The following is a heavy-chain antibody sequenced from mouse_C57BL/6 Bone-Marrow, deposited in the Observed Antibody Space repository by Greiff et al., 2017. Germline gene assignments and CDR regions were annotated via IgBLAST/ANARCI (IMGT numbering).Heavy chain of an antibody. J-gene: IGHJ4*01. CDR1: GYTFTSYG. Sequence: QVQLQQSGAELARPGASVKLSCKASGYTFTSYGIRWVKQSTGQGLEWIGEIYPRSGNTNYNQKFTGKATLTAANSSSTADMELRSLTSEDSSVYFCARECNYYSYASMDYWGQGTSVTVSA. CDR2: IYPRSGNT. CDR3: ARECNYYSYASMDY. V-gene: IGHV1-81*01. D-gene: IGHD2-1*01.